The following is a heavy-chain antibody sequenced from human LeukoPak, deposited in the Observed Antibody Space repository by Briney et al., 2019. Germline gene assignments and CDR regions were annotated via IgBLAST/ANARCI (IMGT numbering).Heavy chain of an antibody. CDR3: VKNNGWFHLAQ. V-gene: IGHV3-7*03. Sequence: PGGSLRLSCAASGFNFRDHWMDWVRQAPGKGLESVGHIKTDGSETYYLDSLRGRFSISRDNTNNALYLQMNSLRVEDTAVYYCVKNNGWFHLAQWGQGTLVTVSS. CDR2: IKTDGSET. D-gene: IGHD6-19*01. CDR1: GFNFRDHW. J-gene: IGHJ4*02.